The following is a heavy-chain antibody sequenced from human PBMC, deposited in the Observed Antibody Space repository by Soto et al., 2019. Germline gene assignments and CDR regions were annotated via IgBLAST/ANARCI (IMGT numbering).Heavy chain of an antibody. CDR1: GFTFDQYT. CDR2: ITWHSGTI. Sequence: EVQLVESGGGLVQPGRSLRLACAASGFTFDQYTMHWVRQAPGKGLEWVSSITWHSGTIGYADSVKGRFTISRDNAKNSLYLQMNSLRGEDTALYYCAKEMITCGDFTYYDMDVWGNGTTVTVSS. D-gene: IGHD3-16*01. J-gene: IGHJ6*03. CDR3: AKEMITCGDFTYYDMDV. V-gene: IGHV3-9*01.